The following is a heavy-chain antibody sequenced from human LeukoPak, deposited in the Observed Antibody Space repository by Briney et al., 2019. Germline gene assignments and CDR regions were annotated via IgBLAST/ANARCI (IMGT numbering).Heavy chain of an antibody. V-gene: IGHV3-66*01. J-gene: IGHJ5*02. CDR2: IYSGGST. D-gene: IGHD3-3*01. Sequence: QSGGSLRLSCAASGFTFSSYSMNWVRQAPGKGLEWVSVIYSGGSTYYADSVKGRFTISRDNSKNTLYLQMNSLRAEDTAVYYCARDSITIFGVVIRSGSDPWGQGTLVTVSS. CDR3: ARDSITIFGVVIRSGSDP. CDR1: GFTFSSYS.